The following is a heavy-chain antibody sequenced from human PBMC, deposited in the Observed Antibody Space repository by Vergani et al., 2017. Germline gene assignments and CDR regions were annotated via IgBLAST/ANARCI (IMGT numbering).Heavy chain of an antibody. CDR3: AKDRPGGDYPTGWFDP. J-gene: IGHJ5*02. CDR2: IRGSGGST. D-gene: IGHD4-17*01. V-gene: IGHV3-23*01. CDR1: GFTFSSYA. Sequence: EVQLLESGGGLVQPGGSLRLSCAASGFTFSSYAMSWVRQPPGKGLEWVSAIRGSGGSTYYADSVKGRFTISRDNSKNTLYLQMNSLRAEDTAVYYCAKDRPGGDYPTGWFDPWGQGTLVTVSS.